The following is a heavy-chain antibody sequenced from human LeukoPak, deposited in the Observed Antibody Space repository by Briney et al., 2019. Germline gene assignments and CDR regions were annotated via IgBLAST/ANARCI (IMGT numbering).Heavy chain of an antibody. J-gene: IGHJ4*02. V-gene: IGHV1-18*01. CDR3: ARDRRVVATISSYFDF. Sequence: EASVKVSCKTSGYTFSGFGISWVRQAPGQGLEWVGWISIYHGSTDYSKKFQGGVTMTTDTSTNTVYMDLRGLKSDDTAVYYCARDRRVVATISSYFDFWGQGTLVTVSS. CDR1: GYTFSGFG. D-gene: IGHD5-12*01. CDR2: ISIYHGST.